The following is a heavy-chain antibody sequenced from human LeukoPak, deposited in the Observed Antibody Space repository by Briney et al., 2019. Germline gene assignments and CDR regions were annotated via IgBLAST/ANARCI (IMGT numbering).Heavy chain of an antibody. D-gene: IGHD3-22*01. CDR1: GGSVSSDNSY. V-gene: IGHV4-61*02. J-gene: IGHJ4*02. CDR2: IYADGSS. CDR3: TRGYYYHR. Sequence: SETLSLTCTVSGGSVSSDNSYWNWIRQPAGKGLEWIGRIYADGSSTYNPSLKSRVTISVDSSKNQFSLRLSSMTAADTAVYYCTRGYYYHRWGQGTLVTVSS.